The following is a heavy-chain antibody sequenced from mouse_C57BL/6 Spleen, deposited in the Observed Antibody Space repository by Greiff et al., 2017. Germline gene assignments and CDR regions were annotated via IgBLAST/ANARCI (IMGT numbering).Heavy chain of an antibody. D-gene: IGHD2-10*01. CDR2: INPNNGGT. CDR1: GYTFTDYY. J-gene: IGHJ3*01. V-gene: IGHV1-22*01. Sequence: VQLQQPGPELVKPGASVKLSCKASGYTFTDYYMHWVKQSHGKSLEWIGYINPNNGGTSYKQKFKGKATLTVNKSSSTAYMELRSLTSEDSAVYYCATAYYGNYDAFAYWGQGTLVTVSA. CDR3: ATAYYGNYDAFAY.